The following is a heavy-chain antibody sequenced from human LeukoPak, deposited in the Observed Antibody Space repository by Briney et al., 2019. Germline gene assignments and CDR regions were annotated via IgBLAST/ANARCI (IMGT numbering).Heavy chain of an antibody. V-gene: IGHV4-39*07. CDR3: ARALGGVRELDY. CDR1: GGSISSSIYY. CDR2: IYYNANT. J-gene: IGHJ4*02. Sequence: SETLSLTCTVSGGSISSSIYYWGWIRQPPGKGLEWIGGIYYNANTYYNPSLKSRITISVDTSKNQFSLRLSSVTAADTAVYYCARALGGVRELDYWGQGTLVTVSS. D-gene: IGHD3-3*01.